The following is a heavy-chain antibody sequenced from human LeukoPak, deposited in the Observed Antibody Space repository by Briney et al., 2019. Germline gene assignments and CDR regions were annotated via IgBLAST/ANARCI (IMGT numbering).Heavy chain of an antibody. CDR3: ATPLDYYDTSGFHQGGD. CDR1: GFTFSGHW. V-gene: IGHV3-7*03. D-gene: IGHD3-22*01. Sequence: GGSLRLSCAASGFTFSGHWMTWLRQAPGKGLEWVANIKEDGSKKNYVDSVKGRFTISRDNAKDSLYLQMTSLRAEDTAMYYCATPLDYYDTSGFHQGGDWGQGTLVIVSS. CDR2: IKEDGSKK. J-gene: IGHJ4*02.